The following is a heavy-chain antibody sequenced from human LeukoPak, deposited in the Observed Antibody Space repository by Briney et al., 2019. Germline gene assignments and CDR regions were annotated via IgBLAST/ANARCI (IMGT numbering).Heavy chain of an antibody. CDR3: AKAPVTTCSGAYCYPFDY. CDR2: ISVSGNT. V-gene: IGHV3-23*01. D-gene: IGHD2-15*01. Sequence: GGSLRLSCAASGFTSSSYAMSWVRQGPGKGLEWVSAISVSGNTYHADSVRGRFTISRDSSKNTLYLQMNSLRAGDAAVYYCAKAPVTTCSGAYCYPFDYWSQGTLVTVSS. CDR1: GFTSSSYA. J-gene: IGHJ4*02.